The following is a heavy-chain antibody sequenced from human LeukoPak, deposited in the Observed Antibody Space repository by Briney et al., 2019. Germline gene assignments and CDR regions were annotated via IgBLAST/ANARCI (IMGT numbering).Heavy chain of an antibody. V-gene: IGHV1-69*05. CDR2: IIPIFGTA. CDR1: GGTFTSHT. Sequence: SVKVSCKASGGTFTSHTITWVRLAPGQGLEWMGGIIPIFGTAHYAQKFQGRLTITTDESTSTAYMELSSLISEDSAIYYCARIDRYYFYLDVWGKGTTVTVSS. J-gene: IGHJ6*03. CDR3: ARIDRYYFYLDV.